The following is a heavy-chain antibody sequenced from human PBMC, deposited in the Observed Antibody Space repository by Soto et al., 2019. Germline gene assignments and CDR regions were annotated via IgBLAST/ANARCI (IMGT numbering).Heavy chain of an antibody. CDR2: ISYDGSSK. J-gene: IGHJ4*02. CDR1: GFTFSDYG. D-gene: IGHD1-26*01. CDR3: AKDTSRVGSTRGPCDC. V-gene: IGHV3-30*18. Sequence: QVQLVESGGGVVQPGRSLRLSCAASGFTFSDYGMHWVRQAPGKGLDWLAVISYDGSSKYYADSVKGRFTISRDNSKNPLYLQMSSVRIEDTAVYSCAKDTSRVGSTRGPCDCWGQGTLVTVSS.